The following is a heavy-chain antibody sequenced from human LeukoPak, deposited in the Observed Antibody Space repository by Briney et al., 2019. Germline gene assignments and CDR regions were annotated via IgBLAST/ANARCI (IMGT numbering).Heavy chain of an antibody. J-gene: IGHJ4*02. Sequence: GASVKVSCKASGYTFTSYGISWVRQAPEQGLEWMGWISAYNGNTNYAQKPQGRVTMTTDTSTSTAYMELRSLRSDETAVYYCARDLEGGGGDYYDSSGYPNALDYWGQGTLVTVSS. D-gene: IGHD3-22*01. CDR2: ISAYNGNT. V-gene: IGHV1-18*01. CDR3: ARDLEGGGGDYYDSSGYPNALDY. CDR1: GYTFTSYG.